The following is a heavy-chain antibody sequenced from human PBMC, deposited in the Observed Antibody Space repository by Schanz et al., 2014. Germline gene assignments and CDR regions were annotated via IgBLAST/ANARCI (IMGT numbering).Heavy chain of an antibody. CDR2: IYYSGST. J-gene: IGHJ4*02. CDR3: ARQFYDILTGYWFPYYFDY. CDR1: GGSISSSNYY. D-gene: IGHD3-9*01. V-gene: IGHV4-39*01. Sequence: QLQLQESGPGLVKPSETLSLTCTVSGGSISSSNYYWGWIRQPPGKGLEWIESIYYSGSTYYNPSIKSRGTTSVNTSKNQSALRLSSGPAADTAVYYCARQFYDILTGYWFPYYFDYWGQGTLVTVSS.